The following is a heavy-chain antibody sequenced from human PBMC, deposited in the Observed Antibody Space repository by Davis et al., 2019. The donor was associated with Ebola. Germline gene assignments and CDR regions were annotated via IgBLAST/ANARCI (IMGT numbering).Heavy chain of an antibody. CDR1: GFTFSSYG. Sequence: PGGSLRLSCAASGFTFSSYGMHWVRQAPGKGLEWVAIIWYDGSNKYYVDSVKGRFTISRDTPKNTLYLQMNSLRAEDTAVYYCARGGDDFWSGPDYWGQGTLVTVSS. D-gene: IGHD3-3*01. CDR3: ARGGDDFWSGPDY. V-gene: IGHV3-33*01. CDR2: IWYDGSNK. J-gene: IGHJ4*02.